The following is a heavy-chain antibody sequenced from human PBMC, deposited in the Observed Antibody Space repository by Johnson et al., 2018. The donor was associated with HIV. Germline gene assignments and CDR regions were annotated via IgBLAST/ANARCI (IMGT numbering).Heavy chain of an antibody. Sequence: VQLVESGGGLVKPGGSLRLSCAASAFTFSNAWMSWVRQAPGKGLEWVGCIKSKTDGGTTDYAAPVKGRFTISRDDSKNTLYLQMNSLRAEDTALYYCARDRAGNGVFPDAFDIWGQGTMVTVSS. CDR3: ARDRAGNGVFPDAFDI. CDR2: IKSKTDGGTT. J-gene: IGHJ3*02. V-gene: IGHV3-15*05. CDR1: AFTFSNAW. D-gene: IGHD2-8*01.